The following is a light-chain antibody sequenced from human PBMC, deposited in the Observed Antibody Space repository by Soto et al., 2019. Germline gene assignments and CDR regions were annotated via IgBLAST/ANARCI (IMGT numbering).Light chain of an antibody. CDR1: SIDVGGYNY. J-gene: IGLJ1*01. CDR3: SSYTSSSTLYV. V-gene: IGLV2-14*01. CDR2: DVS. Sequence: QSALTQPASVSGSPGPSITISCTGTSIDVGGYNYVSWYQQHPGKAPKLMIYDVSNRPSGVSNRFSGSKSGNTASLTISGLQAEDEADYYCSSYTSSSTLYVFGTGTKVTVL.